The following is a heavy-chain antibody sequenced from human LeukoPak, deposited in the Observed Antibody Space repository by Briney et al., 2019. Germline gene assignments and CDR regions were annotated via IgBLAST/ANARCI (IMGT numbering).Heavy chain of an antibody. CDR3: ARRIVGVIDAFDY. J-gene: IGHJ4*02. Sequence: PSETLSLTCTVSGGSISSPISYWVWIRQPPGKGLEWIVIVLHSGATFYSPSLEGRLTISIDTSTNQFSLKMTSTTAADTAVYYCARRIVGVIDAFDYWGQGALVTVSS. D-gene: IGHD1-26*01. V-gene: IGHV4-39*01. CDR2: VLHSGAT. CDR1: GGSISSPISY.